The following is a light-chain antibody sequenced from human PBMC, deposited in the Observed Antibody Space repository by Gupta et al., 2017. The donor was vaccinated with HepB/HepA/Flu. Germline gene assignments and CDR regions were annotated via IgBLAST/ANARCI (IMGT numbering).Light chain of an antibody. CDR3: QQSYRRWT. J-gene: IGKJ1*01. CDR1: QTINNC. Sequence: DIQMTQSPSSLSASVGDRVTITCRASQTINNCLHWYQQKPGKAPKLLIYGAYYLQGGSGTDFTLTSTRLQPEDVAIYYWQQSYRRWTFGQGTKVEIK. CDR2: GAY. V-gene: IGKV1-39*01.